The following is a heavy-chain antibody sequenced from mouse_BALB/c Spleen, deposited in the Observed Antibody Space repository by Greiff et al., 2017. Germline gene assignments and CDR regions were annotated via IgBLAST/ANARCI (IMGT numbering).Heavy chain of an antibody. CDR1: GFNIKDYY. V-gene: IGHV14-1*02. J-gene: IGHJ2*01. CDR3: ARPTPYFDY. CDR2: IDPENGNT. D-gene: IGHD1-1*01. Sequence: EVQLQQSGAELVRSGASVKLSCTASGFNIKDYYMHWVKQRPEQGLEWIGWIDPENGNTIYDPKFQGKASITADTSSNTAYLQLSSLTSEDTAVYYCARPTPYFDYWGQGTTLTVSS.